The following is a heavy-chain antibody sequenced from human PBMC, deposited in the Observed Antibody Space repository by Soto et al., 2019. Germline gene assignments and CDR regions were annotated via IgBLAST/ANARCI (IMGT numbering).Heavy chain of an antibody. J-gene: IGHJ5*02. Sequence: QITLKESGPTLVKPTQTLTLTCTFSGLSLNTGGGAVGWVRQPPGKALEWLAVIYANSNREYSPSLKTRLTITKDTSRNQVVLTMTDMDPEDTAIYYCGHSRSEADRCWFDPWGQGILVTVSS. CDR1: GLSLNTGGGA. D-gene: IGHD3-3*01. V-gene: IGHV2-5*01. CDR3: GHSRSEADRCWFDP. CDR2: IYANSNR.